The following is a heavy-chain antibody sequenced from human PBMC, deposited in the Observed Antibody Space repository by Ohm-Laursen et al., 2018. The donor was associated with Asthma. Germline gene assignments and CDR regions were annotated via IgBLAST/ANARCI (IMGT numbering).Heavy chain of an antibody. CDR2: ISAYNGNT. V-gene: IGHV1-18*01. D-gene: IGHD1-1*01. Sequence: ASVKVSCNASGYTFISDGISWVRQAPGQGLEWMGWISAYNGNTKYAQKVQGRVTMTTDTSTSTAYMELRSLRSDDTAVYYCARIPSAGTTYFYYGMDVWGQGTTVTVSS. CDR1: GYTFISDG. J-gene: IGHJ6*02. CDR3: ARIPSAGTTYFYYGMDV.